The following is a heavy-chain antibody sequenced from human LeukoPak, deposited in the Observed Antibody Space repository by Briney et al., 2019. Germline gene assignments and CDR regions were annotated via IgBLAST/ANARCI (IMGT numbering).Heavy chain of an antibody. Sequence: ASVTVSCTASGYSFAEYYIHWVRPAPGQGLEWMGRINPKSGGTDYVQNFQGRVTMTRDTSITTAYMELSSLRSDDTAVYYCAREVGATDNSFDYWGQGTLVTVSS. CDR2: INPKSGGT. V-gene: IGHV1-2*06. J-gene: IGHJ4*02. CDR3: AREVGATDNSFDY. CDR1: GYSFAEYY. D-gene: IGHD1-26*01.